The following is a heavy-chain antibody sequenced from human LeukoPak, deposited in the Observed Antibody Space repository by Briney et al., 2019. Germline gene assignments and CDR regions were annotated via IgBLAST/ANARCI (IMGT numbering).Heavy chain of an antibody. Sequence: GRSLRLSCAASGFTFSSYAMHWVRQAPGKGLEWVAVISYDGSNKKYADSVKGRFTISRDNSKNTLYLQMTSLRAEDTAIYYCAKSEDIVVVPSALDYWGQGTLVTVSS. D-gene: IGHD2-2*01. CDR2: ISYDGSNK. V-gene: IGHV3-30-3*02. CDR3: AKSEDIVVVPSALDY. J-gene: IGHJ4*02. CDR1: GFTFSSYA.